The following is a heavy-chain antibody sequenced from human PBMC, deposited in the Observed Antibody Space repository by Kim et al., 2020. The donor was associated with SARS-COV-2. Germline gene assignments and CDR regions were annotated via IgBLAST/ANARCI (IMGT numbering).Heavy chain of an antibody. CDR2: INHSGST. V-gene: IGHV4-34*01. J-gene: IGHJ6*02. CDR3: ARGPGAVRGVIITQYYYYYGMDV. D-gene: IGHD3-10*01. CDR1: GGSFSGYY. Sequence: SETLSLTCAVYGGSFSGYYWSWIRQPPGKGLEWIGEINHSGSTNYNPSLKSRVTISVDTSKNQFSLKLSSVTAADTAVYYCARGPGAVRGVIITQYYYYYGMDVWGQGTTVTVSS.